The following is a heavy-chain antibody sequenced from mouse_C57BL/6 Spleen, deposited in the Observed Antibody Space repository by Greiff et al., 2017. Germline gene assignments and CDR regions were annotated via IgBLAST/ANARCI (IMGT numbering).Heavy chain of an antibody. V-gene: IGHV1-42*01. CDR1: GYSFTGYY. CDR3: ASHDYDGDFDY. D-gene: IGHD2-4*01. J-gene: IGHJ2*01. CDR2: INPSTGGT. Sequence: EVQLQQSGPELVKPGASVKISCKASGYSFTGYYMNWVKQSPEKSLEWIGEINPSTGGTTYNQKFKAKATLTVDKSSSTAYMQLKSLTSEDSAVYYCASHDYDGDFDYWGQGTTLTVSS.